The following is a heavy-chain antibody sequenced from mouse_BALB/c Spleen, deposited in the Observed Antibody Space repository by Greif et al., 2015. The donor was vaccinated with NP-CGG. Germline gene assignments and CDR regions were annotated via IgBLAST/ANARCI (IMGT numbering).Heavy chain of an antibody. CDR1: GFNIKDTY. J-gene: IGHJ3*01. D-gene: IGHD2-4*01. V-gene: IGHV14-3*02. CDR3: ARNPCYEYAPWFAY. CDR2: IDPANGNT. Sequence: EVQLQQSGAELVKPGASVKLSCTASGFNIKDTYMHWVKQRPEQGLEWIGRIDPANGNTKYDPKFQGKATITADTSSNTSYLQLSSLTSEDTAVYYCARNPCYEYAPWFAYWGQGTLVTVSA.